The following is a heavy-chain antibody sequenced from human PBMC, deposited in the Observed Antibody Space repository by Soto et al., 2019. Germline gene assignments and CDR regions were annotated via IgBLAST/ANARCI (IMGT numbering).Heavy chain of an antibody. D-gene: IGHD3-22*01. CDR1: GGTFSSYT. CDR3: ARESDSSGYYLFDY. V-gene: IGHV1-69*08. Sequence: QVQLVQSGAEVKKPGSSVKVSCKASGGTFSSYTISWVRQAPGQGLEWMGRIIPILGIANYAQKFQGRVTSTADKSTSTAYMELSSLRSEDTAVYYCARESDSSGYYLFDYWGQGTLVTVSS. CDR2: IIPILGIA. J-gene: IGHJ4*02.